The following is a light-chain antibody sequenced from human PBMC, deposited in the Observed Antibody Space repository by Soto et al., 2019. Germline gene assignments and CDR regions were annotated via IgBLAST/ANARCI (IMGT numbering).Light chain of an antibody. CDR2: DVS. Sequence: QSVLTQPPSVYGSPGHSVAISCTGTSSDVGSYNRVSWYQQPPGSAPKLMIYDVSNRPSGVPDRFSGSKSGNAASLTISGLQAEDEADYYCSSYKSSNTYVFGTGTKVTVL. CDR3: SSYKSSNTYV. CDR1: SSDVGSYNR. J-gene: IGLJ1*01. V-gene: IGLV2-18*02.